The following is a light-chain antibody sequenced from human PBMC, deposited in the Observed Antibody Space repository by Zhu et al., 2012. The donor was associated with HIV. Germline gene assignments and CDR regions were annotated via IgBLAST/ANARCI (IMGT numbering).Light chain of an antibody. CDR1: QSVSSSY. CDR3: QQCGGSPPYT. Sequence: EIVLTQSPGTLSLSPGESATLSCRTSQSVSSSYLAWYQQKPGQAPRLLIYGISIRATGIPDRFSGSGSGTDFTLTISRLEPEDFAVYYCQQCGGSPPYTFGQGTKAGDQT. J-gene: IGKJ2*01. CDR2: GIS. V-gene: IGKV3-20*01.